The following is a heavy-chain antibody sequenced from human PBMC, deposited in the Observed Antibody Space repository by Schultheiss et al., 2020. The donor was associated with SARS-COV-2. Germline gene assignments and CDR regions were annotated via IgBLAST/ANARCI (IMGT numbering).Heavy chain of an antibody. V-gene: IGHV1-69*13. CDR3: AGAPIAAPRRAYYYYGMDV. D-gene: IGHD6-13*01. Sequence: SVKVSCKASGGTFSSYAISWVRQAPGQGLEWMGGIIPIFGTANYAQKFQGRLTITADESTSTAYMELSSLRSEDTAVYYCAGAPIAAPRRAYYYYGMDVGGQGATVTVSS. CDR1: GGTFSSYA. CDR2: IIPIFGTA. J-gene: IGHJ6*02.